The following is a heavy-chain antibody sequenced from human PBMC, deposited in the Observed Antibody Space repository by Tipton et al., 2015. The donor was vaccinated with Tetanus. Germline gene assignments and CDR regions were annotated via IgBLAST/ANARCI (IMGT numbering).Heavy chain of an antibody. CDR2: IYPGDSDT. Sequence: QLVQSGAEVRKPGESLKISCMGSGYSFSTYWIGWVRQMPGKGLEWMGIIYPGDSDTRYSPSFQGRVTISVDKSVNTAYLQWSSLKASDTSMFYCARAHCTDGVCNFDFWGQGALVTVAS. CDR3: ARAHCTDGVCNFDF. J-gene: IGHJ4*02. CDR1: GYSFSTYW. D-gene: IGHD2-8*01. V-gene: IGHV5-51*01.